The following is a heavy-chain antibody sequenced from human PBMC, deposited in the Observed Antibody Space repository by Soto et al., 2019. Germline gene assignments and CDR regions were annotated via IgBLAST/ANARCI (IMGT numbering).Heavy chain of an antibody. J-gene: IGHJ5*01. Sequence: LSLTCSVSGDSISTVDYFWAWIRQPPGQALEYIGYIYKSATTYYNPSFESRVAISLDTSRSQFSLNVTSVTAADTAVYFCARGRYCLTGRCFPNWFDSWGQGTLVTVSS. CDR2: IYKSATT. V-gene: IGHV4-30-4*08. D-gene: IGHD2-15*01. CDR1: GDSISTVDYF. CDR3: ARGRYCLTGRCFPNWFDS.